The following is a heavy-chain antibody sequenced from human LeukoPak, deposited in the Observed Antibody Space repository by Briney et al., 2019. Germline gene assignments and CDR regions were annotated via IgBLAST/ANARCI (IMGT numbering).Heavy chain of an antibody. CDR2: ISWDGGST. V-gene: IGHV3-43*01. Sequence: PGGSLRLSCAASGFIFDDYTIHWGRQVPGEGLEWVSVISWDGGSTYFAESVKGRFTMSRDNSKNSLYLQMNSLRTEDTALYYCEKGASRGFYYDMDVWGKGTPVTVSS. CDR1: GFIFDDYT. CDR3: EKGASRGFYYDMDV. D-gene: IGHD2-2*01. J-gene: IGHJ6*03.